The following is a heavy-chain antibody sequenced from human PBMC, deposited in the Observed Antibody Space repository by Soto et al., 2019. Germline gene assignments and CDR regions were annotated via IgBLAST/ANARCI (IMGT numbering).Heavy chain of an antibody. CDR1: GYTFTGYY. CDR3: ASSSAYHYYYGMDV. CDR2: INPNSGGT. V-gene: IGHV1-2*04. J-gene: IGHJ6*02. Sequence: ASVNVSCKSSGYTFTGYYIHWVRQAPGQGLEWMGWINPNSGGTNYAQKFQGWVTMTRDTSISTAYMELSRLRSDDTAVYYCASSSAYHYYYGMDVWGQGTTVTVSS.